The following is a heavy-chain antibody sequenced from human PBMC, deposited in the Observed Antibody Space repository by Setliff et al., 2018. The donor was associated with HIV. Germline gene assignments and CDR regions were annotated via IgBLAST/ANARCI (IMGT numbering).Heavy chain of an antibody. CDR3: AKGVFDV. CDR1: GFTFSSYE. D-gene: IGHD3-10*01. Sequence: LRLSCAASGFTFSSYEMNWVRQAPGKGLEWVALINGISVGAGSTYYADSVKGRFTISGDNSKNTLYLQMNNLRPEDTAIYYCAKGVFDVWGRGTPVTVSS. CDR2: ISVGAGST. J-gene: IGHJ2*01. V-gene: IGHV3-23*01.